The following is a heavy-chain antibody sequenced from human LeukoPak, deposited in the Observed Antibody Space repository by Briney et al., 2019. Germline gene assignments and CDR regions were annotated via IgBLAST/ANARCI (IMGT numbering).Heavy chain of an antibody. CDR1: GFDFSRYG. J-gene: IGHJ6*04. Sequence: GGSPRPSCAASGFDFSRYGMHLVRQAPGRGLEWVAIIWYDGSNKYHADSVKGRFTVSRYDFKNTMYLQMNNLRDEDTAVCYCARVLDIVVVTAALSVWGKGTMVTVSS. CDR2: IWYDGSNK. D-gene: IGHD2-21*02. CDR3: ARVLDIVVVTAALSV. V-gene: IGHV3-33*01.